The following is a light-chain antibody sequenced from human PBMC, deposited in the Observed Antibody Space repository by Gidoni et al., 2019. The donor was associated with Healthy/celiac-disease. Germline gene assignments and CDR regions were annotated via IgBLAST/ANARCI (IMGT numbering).Light chain of an antibody. J-gene: IGLJ3*02. V-gene: IGLV1-44*01. CDR3: AAWDDSLNGHWV. Sequence: QSVLTQPPSASGPPGQRVTISCSGSSSNIGSNTVNWYHQLPGTAPKLLIYSNNQRPSGVPDRFSGSKSGTSASLAISGLQSEDEADYYCAAWDDSLNGHWVFGGGTKLTVL. CDR2: SNN. CDR1: SSNIGSNT.